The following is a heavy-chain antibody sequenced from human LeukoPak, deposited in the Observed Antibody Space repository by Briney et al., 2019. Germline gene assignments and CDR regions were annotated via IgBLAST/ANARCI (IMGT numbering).Heavy chain of an antibody. CDR2: IYYSGST. V-gene: IGHV4-59*01. CDR3: ARAVHDSSDAFDI. J-gene: IGHJ3*02. CDR1: GGSISSYY. D-gene: IGHD3-22*01. Sequence: PSETLSLTCTVSGGSISSYYWSWIRLPPGKGLEWIGYIYYSGSTNYNPSLKSRVTISVDTSKNQFSLKLSSVTAADTAVYYCARAVHDSSDAFDIWGQGTMVTVSS.